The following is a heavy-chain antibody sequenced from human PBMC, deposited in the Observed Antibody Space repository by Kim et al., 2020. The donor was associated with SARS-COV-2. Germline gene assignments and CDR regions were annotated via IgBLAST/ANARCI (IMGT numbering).Heavy chain of an antibody. CDR3: AKAVTGNWFDP. J-gene: IGHJ5*02. CDR1: GGSIKNYNYY. V-gene: IGHV4-30-4*01. CDR2: ISHSGSA. D-gene: IGHD4-17*01. Sequence: SETLPLTCTVSGGSIKNYNYYWSWIRQPPGKGLEFIGYISHSGSAYYNPFLESRLSISVDTSKNQFSLNMRSVTAADTAVYYCAKAVTGNWFDPWGQGTLVTVSS.